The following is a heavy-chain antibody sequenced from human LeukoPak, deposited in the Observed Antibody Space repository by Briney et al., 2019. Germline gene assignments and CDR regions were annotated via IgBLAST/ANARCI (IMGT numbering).Heavy chain of an antibody. D-gene: IGHD6-6*01. V-gene: IGHV3-21*01. J-gene: IGHJ6*02. CDR1: GFTFSAYA. CDR2: ISSSSSYI. CDR3: ARDQYSSSSELFYYYYGMDV. Sequence: PGGSLRLSCEASGFTFSAYAMTWVRQAPGKGLEWVSSISSSSSYIYYADSVKGRFTISRDNAKNSLYLQMNSLRAEDTAVYYCARDQYSSSSELFYYYYGMDVWGQGTTVTVSS.